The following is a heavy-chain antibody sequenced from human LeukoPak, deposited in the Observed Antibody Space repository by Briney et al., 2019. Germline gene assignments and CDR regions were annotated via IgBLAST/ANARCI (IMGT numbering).Heavy chain of an antibody. Sequence: SETLSLTWTVSGGSISSYYWSWIRQPPGKGLEWIGYIYYSGSTNYNPSLKSRVTISVDTSKNQFSLKLSSVTAADTAVYYCARFYGSGSYSNWFDPWGQGTLVTVSS. V-gene: IGHV4-59*01. CDR1: GGSISSYY. D-gene: IGHD3-10*01. CDR2: IYYSGST. J-gene: IGHJ5*02. CDR3: ARFYGSGSYSNWFDP.